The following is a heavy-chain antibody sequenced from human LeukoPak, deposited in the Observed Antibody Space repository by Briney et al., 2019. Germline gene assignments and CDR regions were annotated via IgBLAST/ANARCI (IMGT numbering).Heavy chain of an antibody. J-gene: IGHJ6*02. CDR2: IKSKTDGGTT. Sequence: GGSLRLSCAASGFTFSNAWMSWVRQAPGKGLEWVGRIKSKTDGGTTDYAAPVKGRFTISRDDSEKTLYLQMNRLKTEDTAVYYCTIEGLDYYYGMDVWGQGTTVTVSS. V-gene: IGHV3-15*01. CDR3: TIEGLDYYYGMDV. CDR1: GFTFSNAW.